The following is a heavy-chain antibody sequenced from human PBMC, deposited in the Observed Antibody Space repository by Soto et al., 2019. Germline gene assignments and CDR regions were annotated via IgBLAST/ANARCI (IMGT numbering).Heavy chain of an antibody. CDR2: SNPNSGGT. CDR1: GYTFTGYY. D-gene: IGHD3-22*01. V-gene: IGHV1-2*02. J-gene: IGHJ4*02. Sequence: ASVKISCQASGYTFTGYYMHWVRQAPGQGREGMGLSNPNSGGTNYAQKFQGRVTMTRDTSNSTAYMEMSRLRSDDTAVYYCARARLPLQYDISGPLDYWGQGTLVTVSS. CDR3: ARARLPLQYDISGPLDY.